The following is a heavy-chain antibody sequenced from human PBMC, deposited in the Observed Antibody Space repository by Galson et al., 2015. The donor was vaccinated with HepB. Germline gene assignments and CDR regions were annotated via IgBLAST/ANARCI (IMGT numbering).Heavy chain of an antibody. V-gene: IGHV1-46*01. CDR1: GYTFTSYY. Sequence: SVKVSCKASGYTFTSYYMHWVRQAPGQGLEWMGIINPSGGSTSYAQKFQGRVTMIRDTSTSTVYMELSSLRSEDTAVYYCARDLSREDSSGYMFDYWGQGTLVTVSS. J-gene: IGHJ4*02. CDR3: ARDLSREDSSGYMFDY. CDR2: INPSGGST. D-gene: IGHD3-22*01.